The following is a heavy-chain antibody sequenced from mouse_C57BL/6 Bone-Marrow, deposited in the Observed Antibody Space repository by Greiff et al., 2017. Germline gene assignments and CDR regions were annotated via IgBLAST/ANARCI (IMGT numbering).Heavy chain of an antibody. CDR1: GFTFSDYG. J-gene: IGHJ3*01. Sequence: EVKVVESGGGLVKPGGSLILSCAASGFTFSDYGMHWVRQAPEKGLEWVAYISSGSSTIYYADTVKGRFTISIDNAKNTLYLQMTSLRSEDTAMYYCARSRAYWGQGTLVTFSA. V-gene: IGHV5-17*01. CDR3: ARSRAY. CDR2: ISSGSSTI.